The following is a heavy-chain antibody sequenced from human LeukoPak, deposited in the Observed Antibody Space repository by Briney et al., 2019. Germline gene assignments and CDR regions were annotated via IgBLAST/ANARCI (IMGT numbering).Heavy chain of an antibody. CDR1: GFTFSSYG. Sequence: QPGRSLRLSCAASGFTFSSYGMHWVRQAPGKGLEWVAVISYDGSNKYYADSVKGRFTISRDNSKNTLYLQMNSLRAEDTAVYYCAKHSSGQGPHFDYWGQGTLVTVSS. CDR2: ISYDGSNK. V-gene: IGHV3-30*18. J-gene: IGHJ4*02. CDR3: AKHSSGQGPHFDY. D-gene: IGHD3-22*01.